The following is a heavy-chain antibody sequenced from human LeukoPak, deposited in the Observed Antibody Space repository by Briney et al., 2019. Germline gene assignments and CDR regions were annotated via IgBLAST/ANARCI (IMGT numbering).Heavy chain of an antibody. CDR2: ISSSSTI. CDR3: AKEVGEGNY. V-gene: IGHV3-48*04. J-gene: IGHJ4*01. D-gene: IGHD4-17*01. CDR1: GFTFSSYS. Sequence: PGGSLRLSCAASGFTFSSYSMNWVRQAPGKGLEWVSYISSSSTIYYADSVKGRSTISRDNAKNSLYLQMNSLRAEDTAVYYCAKEVGEGNYWGQEPWSPSPQ.